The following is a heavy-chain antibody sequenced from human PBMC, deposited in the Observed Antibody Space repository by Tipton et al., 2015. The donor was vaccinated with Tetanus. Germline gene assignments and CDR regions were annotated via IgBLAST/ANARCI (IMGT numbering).Heavy chain of an antibody. CDR3: ARKTFYYDSSGEEDAFDI. Sequence: SLRLSCEASGFTFSSYPMHWVRQTPGKGLEWVSVIYSGGSTYYADSVKGRFTISRDNSKNTLYLQMNSLRAEDTAVYYCARKTFYYDSSGEEDAFDIWGQGTMVTVSS. V-gene: IGHV3-53*01. CDR1: GFTFSSYP. CDR2: IYSGGST. D-gene: IGHD3-22*01. J-gene: IGHJ3*02.